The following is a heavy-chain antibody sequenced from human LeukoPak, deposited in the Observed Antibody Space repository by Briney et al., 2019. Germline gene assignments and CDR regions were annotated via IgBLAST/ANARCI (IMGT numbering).Heavy chain of an antibody. CDR2: ISGSGGSI. V-gene: IGHV3-23*01. CDR1: GFTFSSYA. CDR3: AKDPAGGDSLTGY. D-gene: IGHD2-21*02. J-gene: IGHJ4*02. Sequence: GGSLRLSCAASGFTFSSYAMSWVRQAPGKGLEWVSAISGSGGSIYYADSVKGRFTTSRDNSKNTLYLQMNSLRAEDTAVYYCAKDPAGGDSLTGYWGQGTLVTVSS.